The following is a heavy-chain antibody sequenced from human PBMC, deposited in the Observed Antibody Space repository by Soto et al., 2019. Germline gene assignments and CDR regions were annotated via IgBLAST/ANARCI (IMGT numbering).Heavy chain of an antibody. CDR2: IYYSGST. Sequence: SETLSLTCTVSGGSISSYYWNWIRQPPGKGLEWIGYIYYSGSTYYNPSLKSRVTISVDTSKNQFPLKLSSVTAADTAVYYCARLGAQEIDPWGQGTLVTVSS. CDR1: GGSISSYY. V-gene: IGHV4-59*08. D-gene: IGHD3-16*01. CDR3: ARLGAQEIDP. J-gene: IGHJ5*02.